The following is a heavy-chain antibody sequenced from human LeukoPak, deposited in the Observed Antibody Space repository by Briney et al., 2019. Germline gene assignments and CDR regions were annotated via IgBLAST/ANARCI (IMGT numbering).Heavy chain of an antibody. CDR1: GYTFTTYY. V-gene: IGHV1-46*01. CDR2: INPSGGTT. D-gene: IGHD6-19*01. CDR3: ARGRPGSGWSFDY. Sequence: ASVKVSCKASGYTFTTYYIHWVRQAPGQGLEWMGIINPSGGTTNYAQKFQGRVTMTRDTSTTTVYMELSSLRSEDTAVYCCARGRPGSGWSFDYWGQGTLVTVSS. J-gene: IGHJ4*02.